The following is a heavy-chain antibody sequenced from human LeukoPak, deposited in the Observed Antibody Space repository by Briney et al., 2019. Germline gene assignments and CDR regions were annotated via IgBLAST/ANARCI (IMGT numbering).Heavy chain of an antibody. CDR2: IWSDGSYK. CDR3: ARDFSLQLFDY. D-gene: IGHD5-24*01. CDR1: GFTFSSYG. V-gene: IGHV3-33*01. J-gene: IGHJ4*02. Sequence: PGGTLRLSCAASGFTFSSYGFHWVRQAPDKGLEWVAVIWSDGSYKYYADSVKGRFTISRDDSKNTLYLQMNSLRAEDTAVFYCARDFSLQLFDYWGQGTLVTVSS.